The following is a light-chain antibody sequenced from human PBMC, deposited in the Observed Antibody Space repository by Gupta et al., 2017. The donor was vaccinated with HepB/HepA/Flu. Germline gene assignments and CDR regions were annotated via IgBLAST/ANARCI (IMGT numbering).Light chain of an antibody. CDR3: QSYESSRNIVV. J-gene: IGLJ2*01. Sequence: QSVLTQPPSVSGAPGQRVTISCTGSSSNIGTAYDVQWYQHLPGTAPKLLIYGNTDRPSGVPDRFSGAKSGTSAALAITGLQAEDEADYFCQSYESSRNIVVFGGGTRLTVL. V-gene: IGLV1-40*01. CDR2: GNT. CDR1: SSNIGTAYD.